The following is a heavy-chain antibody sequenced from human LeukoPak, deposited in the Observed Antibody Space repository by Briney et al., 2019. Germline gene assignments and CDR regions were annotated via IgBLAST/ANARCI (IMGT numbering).Heavy chain of an antibody. V-gene: IGHV3-23*01. CDR1: GFTFSSYA. CDR3: AKSGTMGTIYYYGMDV. D-gene: IGHD1-1*01. CDR2: ISSSGSST. Sequence: GGSLRLSCAASGFTFSSYAMSWVRQAPGKGLEWVSAISSSGSSTYYADSVKGRFTISRDNSKNTLYLQMNSLRAEDTAVYYCAKSGTMGTIYYYGMDVWGQGTTVTVSS. J-gene: IGHJ6*02.